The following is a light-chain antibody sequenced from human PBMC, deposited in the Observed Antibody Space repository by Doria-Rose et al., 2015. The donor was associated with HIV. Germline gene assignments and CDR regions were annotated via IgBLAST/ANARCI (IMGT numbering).Light chain of an antibody. CDR2: EVS. Sequence: QSVLTQPASVSGSPGQSITISCIGSSSDVGAYNYVSWYQQHPGKADKLMIYEVSNRTSGVSDRFSGSKSGNTASLTISGLQAEDEADYYCCSYTTISTYVFGAGTQVTVL. CDR1: SSDVGAYNY. V-gene: IGLV2-14*01. CDR3: CSYTTISTYV. J-gene: IGLJ1*01.